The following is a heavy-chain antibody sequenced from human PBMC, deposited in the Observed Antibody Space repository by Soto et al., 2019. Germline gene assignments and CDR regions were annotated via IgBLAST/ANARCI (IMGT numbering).Heavy chain of an antibody. CDR1: GYTFTSYG. Sequence: ASVKVSCKASGYTFTSYGISWVRQAPGQGLEWMGWISAYNGNTNYAQKLQGRVTMTTDTSTSTAYMELRSLRSDDTAVYYCARDVPNIVLVPAAPEYYYYYGMDVWGQGTTVTVS. CDR3: ARDVPNIVLVPAAPEYYYYYGMDV. V-gene: IGHV1-18*01. CDR2: ISAYNGNT. J-gene: IGHJ6*02. D-gene: IGHD2-2*01.